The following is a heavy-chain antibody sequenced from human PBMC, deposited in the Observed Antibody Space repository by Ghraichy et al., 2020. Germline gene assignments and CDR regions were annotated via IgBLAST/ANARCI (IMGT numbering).Heavy chain of an antibody. CDR3: ARRDSGSDATLTY. CDR2: INNIGENT. V-gene: IGHV3-64*01. J-gene: IGHJ4*02. Sequence: GALRLSCAASGFTFSSSSMPWVRQAPGKGLEYVAAINNIGENTYFTNSVKGRFTISRDNSKTTVSLQMGSLRDEDKAVYYCARRDSGSDATLTYWGQGTLVTVSS. CDR1: GFTFSSSS. D-gene: IGHD1-26*01.